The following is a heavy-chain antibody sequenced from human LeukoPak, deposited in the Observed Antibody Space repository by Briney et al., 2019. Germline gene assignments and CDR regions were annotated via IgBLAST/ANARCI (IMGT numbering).Heavy chain of an antibody. V-gene: IGHV3-30*02. J-gene: IGHJ5*02. D-gene: IGHD1-1*01. CDR1: GFAFNEYG. CDR2: IRLPGDNT. Sequence: GGSLRLSCVASGFAFNEYGMHWVRQAPGKGLEWVAFIRLPGDNTYYRDSVKGRFTITRDDSRNTVYLQMNSLRVEDTALYYCAKDFRNDWSNWSDPWGQGTQVTVSS. CDR3: AKDFRNDWSNWSDP.